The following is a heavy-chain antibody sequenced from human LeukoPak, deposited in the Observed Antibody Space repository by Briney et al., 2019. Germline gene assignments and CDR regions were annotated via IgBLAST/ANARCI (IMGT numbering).Heavy chain of an antibody. CDR1: GFTFSTYA. CDR2: ISVSGVDT. Sequence: GGSLRLSCAASGFTFSTYAMNWVRLAPGQGLEWVSGISVSGVDTDYADSVRGRFTISRDNSKNTLYLQINSLRAEDTAVYYCAKDRSLGYWGQGTLVTVSS. CDR3: AKDRSLGY. J-gene: IGHJ4*02. V-gene: IGHV3-23*01.